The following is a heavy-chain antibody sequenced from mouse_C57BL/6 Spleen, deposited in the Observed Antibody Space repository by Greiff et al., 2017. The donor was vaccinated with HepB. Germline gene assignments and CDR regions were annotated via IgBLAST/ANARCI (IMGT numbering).Heavy chain of an antibody. J-gene: IGHJ3*01. V-gene: IGHV1-39*01. D-gene: IGHD1-1*01. CDR2: INPNYGTT. CDR1: GYSFTDYN. Sequence: EVKLQESGPELVKPGASVKISCKASGYSFTDYNMNWVKQSHGKSLEWIGVINPNYGTTSYNQKFKGKATLTVDQSSSTAYMQLNSLTSEDSAVYYCASIYYYGSSLAYWGQGTLVTVSA. CDR3: ASIYYYGSSLAY.